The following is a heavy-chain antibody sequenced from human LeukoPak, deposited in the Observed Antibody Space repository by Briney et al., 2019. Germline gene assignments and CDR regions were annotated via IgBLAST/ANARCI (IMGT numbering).Heavy chain of an antibody. V-gene: IGHV4-38-2*01. D-gene: IGHD3-9*01. CDR1: GYSLSSGFY. CDR3: ANAERYVDSLSSSGGLWEYKFDH. CDR2: IYHSGNT. Sequence: SETLSLTCSVSGYSLSSGFYWAWIRQSPGKGLEWIGNIYHSGNTYQSPSLKSRATMSVGAYKNEFSLRLTSVTAADTAVYYCANAERYVDSLSSSGGLWEYKFDHWGQGTLVTVSS. J-gene: IGHJ4*02.